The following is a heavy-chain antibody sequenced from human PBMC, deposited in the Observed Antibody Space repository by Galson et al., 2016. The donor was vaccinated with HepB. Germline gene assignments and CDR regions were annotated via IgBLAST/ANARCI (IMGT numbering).Heavy chain of an antibody. D-gene: IGHD3-10*01. CDR3: AREYGQRVNFDC. Sequence: SLRLSCAACEFSFSSHSMHWVRQAPGKGLEWISYIDRSSDTIYYADSVKGRFTVSRDNAKNSLYLQMNSLRVEDTAVYYCAREYGQRVNFDCWGQGTLVTVSS. V-gene: IGHV3-48*01. J-gene: IGHJ4*02. CDR2: IDRSSDTI. CDR1: EFSFSSHS.